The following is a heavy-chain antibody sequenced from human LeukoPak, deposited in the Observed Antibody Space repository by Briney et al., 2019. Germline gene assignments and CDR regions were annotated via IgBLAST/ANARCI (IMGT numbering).Heavy chain of an antibody. Sequence: ASVKVSCKASGYDFTSVGITWVRRSPGQGLECMGWISPYNDNTRYAQKFQGRVAMTTDTSTTTAYMELRGLRFNDTAVYYCARAGPAGGWYFDYWGQGTLVTVSS. CDR2: ISPYNDNT. CDR3: ARAGPAGGWYFDY. D-gene: IGHD6-19*01. V-gene: IGHV1-18*01. J-gene: IGHJ4*02. CDR1: GYDFTSVG.